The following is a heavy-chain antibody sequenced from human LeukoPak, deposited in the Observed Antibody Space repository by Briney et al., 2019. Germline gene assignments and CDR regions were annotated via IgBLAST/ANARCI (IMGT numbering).Heavy chain of an antibody. CDR1: GYTFTSYY. Sequence: ASVKVSCKASGYTFTSYYMHWVRQAPGQGLEWMGIINPSGGSTSYAQKFQGRVTITADESTSTAYMELSSLRSEDTAVYYCAREVLSGAFDIWGQGTMVTVSS. V-gene: IGHV1-46*01. CDR2: INPSGGST. J-gene: IGHJ3*02. CDR3: AREVLSGAFDI.